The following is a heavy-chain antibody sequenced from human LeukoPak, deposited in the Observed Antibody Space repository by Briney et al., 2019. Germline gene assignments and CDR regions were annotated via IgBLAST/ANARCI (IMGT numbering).Heavy chain of an antibody. CDR1: GYTFTGYY. V-gene: IGHV1-46*01. CDR3: ANFYYYGMDV. J-gene: IGHJ6*02. CDR2: INPSGGST. Sequence: ASVKVSCMASGYTFTGYYMHLVREAPGQGVEWMGIINPSGGSTSYAQKFQGRVTMTRDTSTSTVYMEPSSLRSEDTAVYYCANFYYYGMDVWGQGTTVTVSS.